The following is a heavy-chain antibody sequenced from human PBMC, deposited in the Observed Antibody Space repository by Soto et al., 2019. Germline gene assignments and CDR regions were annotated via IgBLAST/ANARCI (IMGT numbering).Heavy chain of an antibody. CDR1: GASVRSGDYY. V-gene: IGHV4-30-4*01. D-gene: IGHD4-17*01. Sequence: SETLSLTCSVSGASVRSGDYYWSCIRQAPGKGLEWIGYIYNSGGSYYNPSLKGRLTISIDTSKNQFSLKLNSVTAADTAIYYRVGTGTTDDYWGRGTLVTVSS. J-gene: IGHJ4*02. CDR3: VGTGTTDDY. CDR2: IYNSGGS.